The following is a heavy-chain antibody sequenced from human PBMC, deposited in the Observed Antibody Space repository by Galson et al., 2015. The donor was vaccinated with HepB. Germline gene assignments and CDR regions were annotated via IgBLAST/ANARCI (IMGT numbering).Heavy chain of an antibody. V-gene: IGHV1-46*01. J-gene: IGHJ4*02. CDR3: ARVTSAGGIILDY. D-gene: IGHD3-16*01. CDR1: GYTYTSYY. CDR2: INPSGGST. Sequence: SVKVSCKASGYTYTSYYMHWVRQAPGQGLEWMGIINPSGGSTSYAQKFQGRVTMTRDTSTSTVYMELSSLRSEDTAVYYCARVTSAGGIILDYWGQGTLVTVSS.